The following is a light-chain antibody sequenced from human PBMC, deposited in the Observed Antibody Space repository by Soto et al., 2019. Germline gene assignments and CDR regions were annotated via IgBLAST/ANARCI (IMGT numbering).Light chain of an antibody. CDR2: GAS. CDR3: QQYGSSQWT. CDR1: QSVSSSY. Sequence: ELVLTQSPGTLSLSPGARATLSCRASQSVSSSYLAWYQQKPGQAHRLLIYGASSRATGIPDRFSGSGSGTDFTLTISRLEPEDCAVYYCQQYGSSQWTFGQGTRLEI. V-gene: IGKV3-20*01. J-gene: IGKJ5*01.